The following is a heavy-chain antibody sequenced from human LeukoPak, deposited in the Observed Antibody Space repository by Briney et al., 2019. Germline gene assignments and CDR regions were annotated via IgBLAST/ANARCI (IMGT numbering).Heavy chain of an antibody. Sequence: GASVKVSCKASGYTFTSYYVHWVRHAPGQALEWMGIIKPSGGSTGYAQRFQGRVTMTRDTSTSTVYMELSSLRSEDTAVYYCARDSLTGIAVAGTGVFDYWGQGTLVTVSS. J-gene: IGHJ4*02. CDR2: IKPSGGST. CDR3: ARDSLTGIAVAGTGVFDY. CDR1: GYTFTSYY. V-gene: IGHV1-46*01. D-gene: IGHD6-19*01.